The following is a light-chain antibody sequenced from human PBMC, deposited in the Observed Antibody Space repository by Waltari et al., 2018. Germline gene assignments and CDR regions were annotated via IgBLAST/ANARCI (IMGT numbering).Light chain of an antibody. Sequence: DIVVTQSPLSLPVTPGEPASISCRSSQSLLQSNGYTYLDWYLQKPGQSPQLLIHLGSNRAPGVPDRFSGTGSGTDFTLKISRVEAEDVGIYYYMQALQTPATFGQGTRLEIK. CDR2: LGS. CDR1: QSLLQSNGYTY. J-gene: IGKJ5*01. V-gene: IGKV2-28*01. CDR3: MQALQTPAT.